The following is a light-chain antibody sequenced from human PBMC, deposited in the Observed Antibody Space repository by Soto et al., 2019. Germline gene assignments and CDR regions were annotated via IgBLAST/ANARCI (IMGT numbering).Light chain of an antibody. Sequence: DIQLTQSPSTLSASVGDRVTITCRASQSLSSWLAWYQQKPGKAPKLLIYKASSLESGVPSRFRGSGSGTEFTLTISSLQPDDFATYYCHQYNSFPLTFGGGTKVEIK. J-gene: IGKJ4*01. CDR2: KAS. CDR1: QSLSSW. V-gene: IGKV1-5*03. CDR3: HQYNSFPLT.